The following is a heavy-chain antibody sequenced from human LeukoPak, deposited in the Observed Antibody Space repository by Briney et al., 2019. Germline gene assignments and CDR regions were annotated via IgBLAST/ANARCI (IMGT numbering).Heavy chain of an antibody. CDR2: IWYDGSNK. D-gene: IGHD3-22*01. V-gene: IGHV3-33*01. CDR3: ARELYDYYDSSGYYGMDV. CDR1: GFTFSSYG. Sequence: GRSLRLSCAASGFTFSSYGMHWVRQAPGKGLEWVAVIWYDGSNKYYADSVKGRFTISRDNSKNTLYLQMNSLRAEDTAVYYCARELYDYYDSSGYYGMDVWGQGTTVTVSS. J-gene: IGHJ6*02.